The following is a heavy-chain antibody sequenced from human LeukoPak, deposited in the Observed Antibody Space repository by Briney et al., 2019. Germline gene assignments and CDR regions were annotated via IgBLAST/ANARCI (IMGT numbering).Heavy chain of an antibody. J-gene: IGHJ4*02. D-gene: IGHD2-2*01. V-gene: IGHV1-2*02. CDR2: INPNSGGT. Sequence: GRSLRLSCAASGFTFNTYAMHWVRQAPGQGLEWMGGINPNSGGTNYAQKFQGRVTMTRDTSINTAYMELSRLRSDDTAVYYCARIKSTSLDYWGQGTLVTVSS. CDR3: ARIKSTSLDY. CDR1: GFTFNTYA.